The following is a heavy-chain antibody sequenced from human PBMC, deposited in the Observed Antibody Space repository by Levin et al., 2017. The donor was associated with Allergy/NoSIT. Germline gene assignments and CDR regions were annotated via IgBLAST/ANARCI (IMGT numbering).Heavy chain of an antibody. Sequence: SVKVSCKASGGTFSSYAISWVRQAPGQGLEWMGGIIPIFGTANYAQKFQGRVTITADESTSTAYMELSSLRSEDTAVYYCAREGIAARPRLGYMDVWGKGTTVTVSS. V-gene: IGHV1-69*13. J-gene: IGHJ6*03. CDR3: AREGIAARPRLGYMDV. CDR1: GGTFSSYA. CDR2: IIPIFGTA. D-gene: IGHD6-6*01.